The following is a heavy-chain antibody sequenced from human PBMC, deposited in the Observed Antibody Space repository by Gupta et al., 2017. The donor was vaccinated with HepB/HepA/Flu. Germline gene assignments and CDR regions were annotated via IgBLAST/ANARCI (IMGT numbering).Heavy chain of an antibody. D-gene: IGHD3-9*01. CDR3: AKDGGYDILTGFGSANFILPAA. Sequence: EVQLLESGGGLVQPGGSCGLSCADSGSTFSRMAMSWVRHAPGKGLEWVSAIRGSGGSTYYADSVKGRFTISRDNSKNTLYLQMNSLRAEDTAVDYGAKDGGYDILTGFGSANFILPAAWGQGTLVTVSS. CDR2: IRGSGGST. J-gene: IGHJ5*02. V-gene: IGHV3-23*01. CDR1: GSTFSRMA.